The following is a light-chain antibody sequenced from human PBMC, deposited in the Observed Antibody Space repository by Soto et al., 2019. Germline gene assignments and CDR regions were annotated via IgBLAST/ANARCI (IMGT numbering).Light chain of an antibody. CDR2: EVS. V-gene: IGLV2-23*02. J-gene: IGLJ1*01. CDR3: CSYAGSSTYV. Sequence: QSALTQPASVSGSPGQSITISCTGTSSDVGSYNLGSWYQQHPGKAPKVMIYEVSKRPSGVPNRFSGSKSGNTASLTISGLQAEDEADYYCCSYAGSSTYVFGTGTKVTVL. CDR1: SSDVGSYNL.